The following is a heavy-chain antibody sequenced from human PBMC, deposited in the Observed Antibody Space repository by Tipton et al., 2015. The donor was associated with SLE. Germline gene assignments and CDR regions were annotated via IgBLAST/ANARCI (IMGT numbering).Heavy chain of an antibody. Sequence: SLRLSCAASGFTFSDYTLNWVRQAPGKGLEWVSSISISSNYIYYADSVKGRFTISRDNAKYSLYLQMHSLRVEDTAVYYCARDDRSYGSGNSFSYYFDSWGQGALVTVSS. V-gene: IGHV3-21*03. CDR3: ARDDRSYGSGNSFSYYFDS. CDR1: GFTFSDYT. D-gene: IGHD3-10*01. J-gene: IGHJ4*02. CDR2: ISISSNYI.